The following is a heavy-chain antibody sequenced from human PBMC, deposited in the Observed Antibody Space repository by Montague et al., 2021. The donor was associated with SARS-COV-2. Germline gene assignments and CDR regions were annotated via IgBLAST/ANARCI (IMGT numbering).Heavy chain of an antibody. Sequence: SETLSLTCTVSGGSISSSSYYWGWLRHPPGKGLVWIGCIYYSGSTYYHPSLKSRVTISVDTSKNQFSLKLSSVTAADTALYYCACGYSGYVDPTGFDPWGQGTLVTVSS. CDR2: IYYSGST. D-gene: IGHD5-12*01. J-gene: IGHJ5*02. CDR3: ACGYSGYVDPTGFDP. CDR1: GGSISSSSYY. V-gene: IGHV4-39*01.